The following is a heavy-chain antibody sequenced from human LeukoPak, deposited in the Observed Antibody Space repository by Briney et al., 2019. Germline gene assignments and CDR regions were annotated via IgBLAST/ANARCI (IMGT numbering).Heavy chain of an antibody. J-gene: IGHJ5*02. Sequence: NPSETLPLTCTVSGGSISTYYWSWIRQPPGKGLEWIGYIYYTGSTSYNPSLKSRVTMSLDASKNQFSLELNSVTPADTAVYYCARGGNYWPQWWFDPWGRGTLVSVSS. D-gene: IGHD1-26*01. CDR1: GGSISTYY. V-gene: IGHV4-59*01. CDR3: ARGGNYWPQWWFDP. CDR2: IYYTGST.